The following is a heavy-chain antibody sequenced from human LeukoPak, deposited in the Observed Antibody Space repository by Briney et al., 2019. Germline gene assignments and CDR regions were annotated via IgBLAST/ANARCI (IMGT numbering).Heavy chain of an antibody. CDR2: ISYDGSNK. V-gene: IGHV3-30*18. CDR3: AKDWGIVGYSSSWYVLGY. J-gene: IGHJ4*02. D-gene: IGHD6-13*01. CDR1: GFTFSSYG. Sequence: GGSLRLSCAASGFTFSSYGMHWVRQAPGKWLEWVAVISYDGSNKYYADSVKGRFTISRDNSKNTLYLQMNSLRAEDTAVYYCAKDWGIVGYSSSWYVLGYWGQGTLVTVSS.